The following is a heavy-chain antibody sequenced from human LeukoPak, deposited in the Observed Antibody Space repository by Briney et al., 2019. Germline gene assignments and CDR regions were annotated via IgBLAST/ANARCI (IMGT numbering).Heavy chain of an antibody. CDR1: GFTFSSYA. CDR2: ISSSSTYI. J-gene: IGHJ4*02. Sequence: GGSLRLSCAASGFTFSSYAMSWVRQAPGKGLEWVSAISSSSTYIYYADSVKGRFTISRDNAKNSLFLQLDSLRAEDTAVYYCARLDSSGYYFPGVSDYWGQGTLVTVSS. V-gene: IGHV3-21*01. CDR3: ARLDSSGYYFPGVSDY. D-gene: IGHD3-22*01.